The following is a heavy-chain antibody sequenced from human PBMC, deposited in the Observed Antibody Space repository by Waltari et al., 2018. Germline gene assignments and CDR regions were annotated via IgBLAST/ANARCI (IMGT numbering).Heavy chain of an antibody. CDR3: ARRGRMITFGGVIVKGGLFDY. CDR1: GGSFSGYY. V-gene: IGHV4-34*01. CDR2: INHSGST. Sequence: QVQLQQWGAGLLKPSETLSLTCAVYGGSFSGYYWSWLRQPPGKGLEWIGEINHSGSTNYNPSLKSRVTISVDTSKNQFSLKLSSVTAADTAVYYCARRGRMITFGGVIVKGGLFDYWGQGTLVTVSS. D-gene: IGHD3-16*02. J-gene: IGHJ4*02.